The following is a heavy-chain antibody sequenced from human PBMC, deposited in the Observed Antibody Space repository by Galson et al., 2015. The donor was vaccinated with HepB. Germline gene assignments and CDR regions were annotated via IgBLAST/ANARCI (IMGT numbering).Heavy chain of an antibody. V-gene: IGHV1-24*01. D-gene: IGHD3-10*01. CDR1: GYTLTELS. Sequence: SVKVSCKVSGYTLTELSMHWVRQAPGKGLEWMGGFDPEDGETIYAQKFQGRVTMTEDTSTDTAYMELSSLRSEDTAVYYCATRNRWFGELSLDYWGQGTLVTVSS. J-gene: IGHJ4*02. CDR2: FDPEDGET. CDR3: ATRNRWFGELSLDY.